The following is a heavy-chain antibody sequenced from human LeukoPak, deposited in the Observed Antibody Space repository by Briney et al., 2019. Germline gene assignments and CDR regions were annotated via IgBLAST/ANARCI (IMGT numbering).Heavy chain of an antibody. V-gene: IGHV3-48*04. D-gene: IGHD2-8*01. Sequence: GGSLRLSCAASGFTFSSYWMSWVRQAPGKGLEWVSYISSSGSTIYYADSVKGRFTISRDNAKNSLYLQMNSLRAEDTAVYYCAREEKDIVLMVYAGDAFDIWGQGTMVTVSS. CDR2: ISSSGSTI. CDR1: GFTFSSYW. J-gene: IGHJ3*02. CDR3: AREEKDIVLMVYAGDAFDI.